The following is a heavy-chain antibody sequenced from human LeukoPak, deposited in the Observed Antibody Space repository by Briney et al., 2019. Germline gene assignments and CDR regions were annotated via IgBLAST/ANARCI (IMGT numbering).Heavy chain of an antibody. V-gene: IGHV3-23*01. CDR1: GFTFSSYA. CDR2: ISGSGGST. Sequence: PGGSLRLSCAASGFTFSSYAMSWVRQAPGKGLEWVSAISGSGGSTYYADSVKGRFTISRDNSKNTLYLQMNSLRAEDTAVYYCAKSWGLGTVRGARRAVDYWGQGTLVTVSS. D-gene: IGHD3-10*01. CDR3: AKSWGLGTVRGARRAVDY. J-gene: IGHJ4*02.